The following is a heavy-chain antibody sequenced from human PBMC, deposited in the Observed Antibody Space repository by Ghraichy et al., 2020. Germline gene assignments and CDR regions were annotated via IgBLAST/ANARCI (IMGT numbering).Heavy chain of an antibody. V-gene: IGHV3-23*01. J-gene: IGHJ6*02. D-gene: IGHD3-3*01. Sequence: GGSLRLSCAASGFTFSSYAMSWVRQAPGKGLEWVSAISCSGGSTYYADSVKGRFTISRDNSKNTLYLQMNSLKAEDMAVYYCAKDLSPRFYAFWSGDYYYCMYVCVQGTTVTVSS. CDR1: GFTFSSYA. CDR2: ISCSGGST. CDR3: AKDLSPRFYAFWSGDYYYCMYV.